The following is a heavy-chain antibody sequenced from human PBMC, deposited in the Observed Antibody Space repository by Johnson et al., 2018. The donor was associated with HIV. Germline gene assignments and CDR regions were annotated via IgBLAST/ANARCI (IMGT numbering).Heavy chain of an antibody. V-gene: IGHV3-30-3*01. CDR1: GFTFSSYA. J-gene: IGHJ3*02. CDR3: ARDSTPWGGDYVGYAFDI. D-gene: IGHD4-17*01. CDR2: ISYDGSNK. Sequence: QVQLVESGGGLVQPGGSLRLSCAASGFTFSSYAMHWVRQAPGKGLEWVAVISYDGSNKYYADSVKGRFTISRDNSKNSLYLRMNSLRAEDTAVYYCARDSTPWGGDYVGYAFDIWGQGTMVTVSS.